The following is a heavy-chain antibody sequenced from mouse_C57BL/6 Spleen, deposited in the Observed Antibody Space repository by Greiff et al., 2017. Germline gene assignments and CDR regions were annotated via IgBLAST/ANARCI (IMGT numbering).Heavy chain of an antibody. CDR2: INYDGSST. V-gene: IGHV5-16*01. J-gene: IGHJ4*01. Sequence: EVKLMESEGGLVQPGSSMKLSCTASGFTFSDYYMAWVRQVPEKGLEWVANINYDGSSTYYLDSLKSRFIISRDNAKNILYLQMSSLKSEDTATYYCARFDYDVGYAMDYWGQGTSVTVSS. CDR3: ARFDYDVGYAMDY. D-gene: IGHD2-4*01. CDR1: GFTFSDYY.